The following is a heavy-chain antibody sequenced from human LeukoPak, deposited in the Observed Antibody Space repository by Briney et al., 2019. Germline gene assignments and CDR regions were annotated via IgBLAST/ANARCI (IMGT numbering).Heavy chain of an antibody. V-gene: IGHV4-4*09. CDR3: ARIPLGYSGAYYFDY. J-gene: IGHJ4*02. D-gene: IGHD5-12*01. CDR1: RGSISGSIRSYY. Sequence: SETLSLTCTVSRGSISGSIRSYYWSWLRQPPGKGLEWIGYISSSGSVNDNPSLRSRVTISVDTSKNQFFLNLSSESAADTAVYYCARIPLGYSGAYYFDYWGQGTLVTVSP. CDR2: ISSSGSV.